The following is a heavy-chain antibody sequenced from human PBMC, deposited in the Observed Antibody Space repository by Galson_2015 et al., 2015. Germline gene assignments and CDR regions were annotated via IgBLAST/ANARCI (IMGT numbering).Heavy chain of an antibody. J-gene: IGHJ4*02. CDR2: IYSGGNT. D-gene: IGHD5-18*01. CDR1: GFTVSSNY. V-gene: IGHV3-53*01. CDR3: ASNSYGHTYFDY. Sequence: SLRLSCAASGFTVSSNYMSWVRQAPGKGLEWVSVIYSGGNTYYADSVKGRFTISRDNSKNTLYLQMNSLRAEDTAVYYCASNSYGHTYFDYWGQGTLVTVSS.